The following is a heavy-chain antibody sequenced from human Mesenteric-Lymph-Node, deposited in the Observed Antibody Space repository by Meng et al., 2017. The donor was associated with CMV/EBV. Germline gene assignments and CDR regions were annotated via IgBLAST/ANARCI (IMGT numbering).Heavy chain of an antibody. Sequence: SGFTFSNAWMRWVRQAPGKGLEWVGRIKSKTDGGTTDYAAPVKGRFTISRDDSKNTLYLQMNSLKTEDTAVYYCTTFWVGSWYYFDYWGQGTLVTVSS. D-gene: IGHD6-13*01. CDR2: IKSKTDGGTT. V-gene: IGHV3-15*01. CDR1: GFTFSNAW. CDR3: TTFWVGSWYYFDY. J-gene: IGHJ4*02.